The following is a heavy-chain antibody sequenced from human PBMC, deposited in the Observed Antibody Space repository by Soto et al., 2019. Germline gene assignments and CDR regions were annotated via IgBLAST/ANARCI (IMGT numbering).Heavy chain of an antibody. Sequence: GRSLRLSCAASGFTFSSYGMHLVRQAPGKGLEWVAVIWYAATNKYYADSVKGRFTISRDNSKNTLYLQMKSLRPEDTAVYYCARYPRGWGSGSPLDYWGQGTLVTVSS. D-gene: IGHD3-10*01. J-gene: IGHJ4*02. CDR2: IWYAATNK. CDR3: ARYPRGWGSGSPLDY. CDR1: GFTFSSYG. V-gene: IGHV3-33*01.